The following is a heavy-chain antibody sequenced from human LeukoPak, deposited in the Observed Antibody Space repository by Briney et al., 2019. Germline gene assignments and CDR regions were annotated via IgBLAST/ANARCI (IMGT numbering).Heavy chain of an antibody. Sequence: PGGSLRLSCAASGLTFSGSAMHWVRQASGKGLEWVGRIRSKANSYATAYAASVKGRFTISRDDSKNTAYLQMNSLKTEDTAVYYCTRLESGWTDYWGQGTLVTVSS. D-gene: IGHD6-19*01. J-gene: IGHJ4*02. CDR1: GLTFSGSA. CDR3: TRLESGWTDY. CDR2: IRSKANSYAT. V-gene: IGHV3-73*01.